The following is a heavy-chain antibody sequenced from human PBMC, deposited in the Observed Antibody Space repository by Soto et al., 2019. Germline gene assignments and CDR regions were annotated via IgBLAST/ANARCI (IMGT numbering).Heavy chain of an antibody. CDR3: ARGILPNDYLWGSYPKTSGIYFDY. D-gene: IGHD3-16*02. CDR1: GYTFTSYY. CDR2: INPSGGST. J-gene: IGHJ4*02. V-gene: IGHV1-46*03. Sequence: GASVKVSCKASGYTFTSYYMHWVRQAPGQGLEWMGIINPSGGSTSYAQKFQGRVTMTRDTSTSTVYMELSSLRSEDTAVYYCARGILPNDYLWGSYPKTSGIYFDYWGQGTLVTVS.